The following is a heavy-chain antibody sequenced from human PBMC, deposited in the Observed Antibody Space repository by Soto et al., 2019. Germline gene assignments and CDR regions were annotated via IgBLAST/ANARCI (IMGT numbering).Heavy chain of an antibody. J-gene: IGHJ4*02. Sequence: QVHLEQSGGEVKKPGASVKVSCKASNYTFTYYGISWVRQAPGQGLEWMGWISAYRVYTCYAQNLQGRVFMTTETSLNTAYLELRSLRSDDTAMYYCARDYCNSPKCSRYNYFDFWGQGTLITVSP. CDR3: ARDYCNSPKCSRYNYFDF. CDR2: ISAYRVYT. D-gene: IGHD2-2*01. CDR1: NYTFTYYG. V-gene: IGHV1-18*04.